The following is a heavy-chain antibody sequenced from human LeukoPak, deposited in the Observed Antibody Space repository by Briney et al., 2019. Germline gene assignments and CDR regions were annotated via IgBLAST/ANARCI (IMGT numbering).Heavy chain of an antibody. J-gene: IGHJ1*01. CDR3: AKDKEYSSSSGYFQH. CDR1: GFTFADYA. D-gene: IGHD6-6*01. Sequence: GGSLRLSCAASGFTFADYAMHWVRQAPGKGLEWVSGISWNSGSIGYADSVKGRFTISRDNAKNSLYLQMNSLRAEDTALYYCAKDKEYSSSSGYFQHWGQGTLVTVSS. CDR2: ISWNSGSI. V-gene: IGHV3-9*01.